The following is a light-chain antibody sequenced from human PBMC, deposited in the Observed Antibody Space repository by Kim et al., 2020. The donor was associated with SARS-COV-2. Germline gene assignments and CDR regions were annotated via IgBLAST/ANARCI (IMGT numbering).Light chain of an antibody. CDR1: QRVSSN. Sequence: EIVMTQSPASLSVSPGETATLSCRASQRVSSNLAWYQQKPGQAPRLLIYGASTRATGIPARFSGSGSGTEFTLTISSLQSEDFAVYYCQQYNDWPPGDTFGQGTKLEI. V-gene: IGKV3-15*01. J-gene: IGKJ2*01. CDR2: GAS. CDR3: QQYNDWPPGDT.